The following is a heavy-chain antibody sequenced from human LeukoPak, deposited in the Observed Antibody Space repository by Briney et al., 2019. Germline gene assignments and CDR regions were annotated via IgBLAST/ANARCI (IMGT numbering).Heavy chain of an antibody. CDR1: GFSFSAYW. D-gene: IGHD2-15*01. CDR2: INPAGSET. V-gene: IGHV3-7*01. CDR3: ARFGYVAAVDV. J-gene: IGHJ4*02. Sequence: PGGSLRISCAASGFSFSAYWMTWVRQAQGTGLEWVANINPAGSETYYVDPVKGRFSISRDNAKNLVYLQMNSLRAEDTAVYHCARFGYVAAVDVWGQGTPVTVSS.